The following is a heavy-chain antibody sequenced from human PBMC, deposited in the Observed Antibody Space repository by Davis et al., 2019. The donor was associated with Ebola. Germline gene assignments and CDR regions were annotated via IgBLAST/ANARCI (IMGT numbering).Heavy chain of an antibody. CDR3: ARGGIAAAATGSTVTYYYYGMDV. V-gene: IGHV4-4*02. Sequence: SETLSLTCAVSGGSISSSNWWSWVRQPPGKGLEWIGEIYHSGSTNYNPSLKRRVTISVDTSKNQFSLKLSSVTAADTAVYYCARGGIAAAATGSTVTYYYYGMDVWGQGTTVTVSS. CDR2: IYHSGST. CDR1: GGSISSSNW. D-gene: IGHD6-13*01. J-gene: IGHJ6*02.